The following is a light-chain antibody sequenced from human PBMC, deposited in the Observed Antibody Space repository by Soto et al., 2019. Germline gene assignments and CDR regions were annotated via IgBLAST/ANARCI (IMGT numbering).Light chain of an antibody. CDR1: LTVSTN. V-gene: IGKV3-15*01. J-gene: IGKJ3*01. CDR2: YAS. CDR3: QQYNIWFTGAT. Sequence: DIVMTQSPATLSVSPGERATLSCRASLTVSTNLAWYQQKPCQAPRLLIYYASTRATGIPARFSGSGSVKEFTLTISSVLCRDSAVDYGQQYNIWFTGATFGPGTKMEMK.